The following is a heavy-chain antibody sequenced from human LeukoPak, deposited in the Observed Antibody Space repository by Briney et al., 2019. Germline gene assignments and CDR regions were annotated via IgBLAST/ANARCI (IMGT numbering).Heavy chain of an antibody. J-gene: IGHJ4*02. CDR3: AKEYYDFWSGYPHDY. Sequence: GGSLRLSCAASGLTFSSYAMSWVRQAPGKGLEWVSAISGSGGSTYYADSVKGRSTISRDNSKNTLYLQMNSPRAEDTAVYYCAKEYYDFWSGYPHDYWGQGTLVTVSS. CDR1: GLTFSSYA. CDR2: ISGSGGST. V-gene: IGHV3-23*01. D-gene: IGHD3-3*01.